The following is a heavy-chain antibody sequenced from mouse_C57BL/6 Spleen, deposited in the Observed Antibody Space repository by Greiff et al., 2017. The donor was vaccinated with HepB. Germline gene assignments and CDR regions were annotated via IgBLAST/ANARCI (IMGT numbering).Heavy chain of an antibody. CDR3: ARQRGGYFITTVVEGYFDV. CDR2: ISSGGSYT. D-gene: IGHD1-1*01. J-gene: IGHJ1*03. Sequence: EVMLVESGGDLVKPGGSLKLSCAASGFTFSSYGMSWVRQTPDKRLEWVATISSGGSYTYYPDSVKGRFTISSDTAKNNVYLQMRSLKSEDTAMYYCARQRGGYFITTVVEGYFDVWGTGTTVTVSS. CDR1: GFTFSSYG. V-gene: IGHV5-6*01.